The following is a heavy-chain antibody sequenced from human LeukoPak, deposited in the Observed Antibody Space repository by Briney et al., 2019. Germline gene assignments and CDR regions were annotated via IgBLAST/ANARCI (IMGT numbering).Heavy chain of an antibody. J-gene: IGHJ3*02. Sequence: GGSLRLSCAASGFTFSSYAMSWVRQAPGKGLEWVSAISGSGGSTYYADSVKGRFTISRDNSKNTLYLQMNSLRAEDTAVYYCAKDCGHPPMRVITFDIWGQGTMVTVSS. CDR2: ISGSGGST. V-gene: IGHV3-23*01. CDR1: GFTFSSYA. D-gene: IGHD3-22*01. CDR3: AKDCGHPPMRVITFDI.